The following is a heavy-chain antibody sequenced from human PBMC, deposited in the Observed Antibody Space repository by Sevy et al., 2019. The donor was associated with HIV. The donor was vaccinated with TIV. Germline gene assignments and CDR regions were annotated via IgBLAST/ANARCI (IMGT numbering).Heavy chain of an antibody. V-gene: IGHV3-72*01. CDR3: ASVLGEPYYYMDV. CDR2: TRNKANSYTT. D-gene: IGHD3-16*01. J-gene: IGHJ6*03. Sequence: GGSLRLSCAASGFTFSDHYMDWVRQAPGKGLEWVGRTRNKANSYTTEYAASVKGRFTISRDDSKNSLYLQMNSLKTEDTAVYYCASVLGEPYYYMDVWGKGTTVTVSS. CDR1: GFTFSDHY.